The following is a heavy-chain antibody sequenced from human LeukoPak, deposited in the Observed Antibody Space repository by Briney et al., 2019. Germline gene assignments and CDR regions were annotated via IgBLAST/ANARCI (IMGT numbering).Heavy chain of an antibody. J-gene: IGHJ5*02. CDR1: GGSFSGYY. CDR2: INHSGST. Sequence: SETLSLTCAVYGGSFSGYYWSWIRQPPGKGLEWIGEINHSGSTNYNPSLKSRVTISVDTSKNQFSLKLSSVTAADTAVYYCARLRYWFDPWGQGTLVTVSS. CDR3: ARLRYWFDP. V-gene: IGHV4-34*01.